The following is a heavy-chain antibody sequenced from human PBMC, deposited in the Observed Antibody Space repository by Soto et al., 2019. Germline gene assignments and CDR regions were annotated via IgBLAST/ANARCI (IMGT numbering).Heavy chain of an antibody. D-gene: IGHD6-19*01. CDR2: IFWNDDK. CDR1: GFSLSTSGKG. V-gene: IGHV2-5*01. CDR3: VHITSWLYHFDY. J-gene: IGHJ4*02. Sequence: QITLKESGPPLVKPTQTLTLTCTFSGFSLSTSGKGVGWIRQPPGKALDWLALIFWNDDKRYSPSLKSRLTITKDTYKKQVVLTMTNMDPVDTATYYCVHITSWLYHFDYWGQGTLVTVSS.